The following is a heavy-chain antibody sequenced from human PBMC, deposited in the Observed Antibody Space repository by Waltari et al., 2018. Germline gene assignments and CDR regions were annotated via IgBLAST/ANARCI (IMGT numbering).Heavy chain of an antibody. D-gene: IGHD6-13*01. V-gene: IGHV1-2*02. Sequence: QVQLVQSGAEVKKPGASVKVSCKSSGYTFTDHYMHWVRQAPGQGLERMAWINPNRGCTKYSQKFQGRVTMARDTSISTVYMELSRLTSDDTAVYYCAREGPDSSPKYFKNWGQGTLVTVSS. CDR2: INPNRGCT. CDR1: GYTFTDHY. J-gene: IGHJ1*01. CDR3: AREGPDSSPKYFKN.